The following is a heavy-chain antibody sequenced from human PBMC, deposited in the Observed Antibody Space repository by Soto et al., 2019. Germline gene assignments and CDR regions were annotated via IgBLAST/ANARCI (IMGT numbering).Heavy chain of an antibody. V-gene: IGHV3-23*01. CDR1: GFTFSNYA. CDR2: ISGSGRST. Sequence: EVQLLESGGGSVQPGGSLRLSCSASGFTFSNYAMSWVRQAPGKGLEWVASISGSGRSTNYADSVKGRFTISRDNSKTTVYLQMNGLRPDDTAVYYCASWHEREHAYDVWGQGTTVTVSS. J-gene: IGHJ3*01. CDR3: ASWHEREHAYDV. D-gene: IGHD1-1*01.